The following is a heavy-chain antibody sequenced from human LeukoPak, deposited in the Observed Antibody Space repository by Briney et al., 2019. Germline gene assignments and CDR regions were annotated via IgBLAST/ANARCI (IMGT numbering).Heavy chain of an antibody. CDR2: IYYSGST. V-gene: IGHV4-59*01. CDR3: ARDFYGYDSSSWTRIDAFDI. Sequence: PSETLSLTCTVSGGSMSSYYWSWIRQPPGKGLEWIGYIYYSGSTNYNPSLKSRVTISVDTSKNQFSLKLSSVTAADTAVYYCARDFYGYDSSSWTRIDAFDIWGQGTMVTVSS. J-gene: IGHJ3*02. D-gene: IGHD6-13*01. CDR1: GGSMSSYY.